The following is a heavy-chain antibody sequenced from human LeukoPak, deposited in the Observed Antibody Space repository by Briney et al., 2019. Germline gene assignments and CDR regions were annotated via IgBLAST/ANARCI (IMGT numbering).Heavy chain of an antibody. V-gene: IGHV3-74*01. Sequence: GGSLRLSCEASGFTFSSYWMHWVRQAPGKGLEWVSRISIDGTTTNYADSVKGRFTISRDNAKNSLYLQMNSLRADDTAVYYCARVEWELYYFDYWGQGTLVTVSS. D-gene: IGHD1-26*01. CDR3: ARVEWELYYFDY. CDR2: ISIDGTTT. CDR1: GFTFSSYW. J-gene: IGHJ4*02.